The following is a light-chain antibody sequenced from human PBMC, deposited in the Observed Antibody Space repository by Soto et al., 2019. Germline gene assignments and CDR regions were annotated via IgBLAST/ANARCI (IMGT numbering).Light chain of an antibody. CDR3: QSYDSSLSGV. J-gene: IGLJ3*02. V-gene: IGLV1-40*01. Sequence: QSVLTQPPSVSGAPGQTVTISCTGSNSNIGAGFDVHWYQQLPGTAPKLLIYGNSNRPSGVPDRFSGSKSGTSASLAITGLQAEDEADYYCQSYDSSLSGVFGGGTKLTVL. CDR1: NSNIGAGFD. CDR2: GNS.